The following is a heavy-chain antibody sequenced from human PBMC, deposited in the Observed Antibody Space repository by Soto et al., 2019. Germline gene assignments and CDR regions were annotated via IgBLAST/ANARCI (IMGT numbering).Heavy chain of an antibody. CDR3: ARGGSNVAARPRWFGP. V-gene: IGHV4-34*01. CDR2: INHSGST. D-gene: IGHD6-6*01. Sequence: TSETLSLTCAFYGGSFIGYYWRWIRQPPGKGLEWIGEINHSGSTNYNPSLKSRVTISVDTSKNQFSLKLSSVTAADTAVYYCARGGSNVAARPRWFGPWGQGTLVTVSS. J-gene: IGHJ5*02. CDR1: GGSFIGYY.